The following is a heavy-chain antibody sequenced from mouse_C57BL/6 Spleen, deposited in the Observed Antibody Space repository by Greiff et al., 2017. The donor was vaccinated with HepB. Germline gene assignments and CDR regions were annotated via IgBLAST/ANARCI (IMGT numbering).Heavy chain of an antibody. V-gene: IGHV1-64*01. CDR1: GYTFTSYW. J-gene: IGHJ2*01. CDR3: ARGSGENCYFYFDY. D-gene: IGHD1-3*01. CDR2: IHPNSGST. Sequence: VQLQQSGAELVKPGASVKLSCKASGYTFTSYWMHWVKQRPGQGLEWIGMIHPNSGSTNYNEKFKSKATLTVDKSSSTAYMQLSSLTSEDSAVYYCARGSGENCYFYFDYWGQGTTLTVSS.